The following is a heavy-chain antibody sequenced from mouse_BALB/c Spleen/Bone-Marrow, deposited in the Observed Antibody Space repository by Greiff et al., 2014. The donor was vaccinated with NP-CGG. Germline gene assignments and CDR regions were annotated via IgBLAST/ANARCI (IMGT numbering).Heavy chain of an antibody. CDR3: ARITTATGAMDY. D-gene: IGHD1-2*01. V-gene: IGHV2-9*02. J-gene: IGHJ4*01. CDR2: IWADGST. CDR1: GSSLTSYG. Sequence: QVQLKESGPGLVAPSQSLSITCTVSGSSLTSYGVHWVRQPPGKGLEWLGVIWADGSTNYNSALMSRLSIRKDNSKSQVFLKMISLQTEDTAMYYCARITTATGAMDYWGQGTSVTVSS.